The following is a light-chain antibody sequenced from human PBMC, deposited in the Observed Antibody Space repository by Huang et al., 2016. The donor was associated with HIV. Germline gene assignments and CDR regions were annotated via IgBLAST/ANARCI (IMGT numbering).Light chain of an antibody. CDR2: NAS. CDR1: QNLNTF. J-gene: IGKJ4*01. CDR3: QQRSSSLS. Sequence: EIVLTQSPATLSLSPGEEATLSRRASQNLNTFLAWYQQKPGQAPRLLIYNASNRATGIPPRCSGGGSGTDFNLTISSLKPEDFAIYYCQQRSSSLSFGGGTKVDFK. V-gene: IGKV3-11*01.